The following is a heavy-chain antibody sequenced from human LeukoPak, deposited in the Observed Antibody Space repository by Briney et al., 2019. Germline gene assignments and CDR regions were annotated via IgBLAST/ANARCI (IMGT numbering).Heavy chain of an antibody. CDR3: ASRGITMVRGVTGGDRSGRTELYY. Sequence: GGSLRLSCAASGFTFSSYAMHWVRQAPGKGLEWVAVISYDGSNKYYADSVKGRFTISRDNSKNTLYLQMNSLRVEETAVYYCASRGITMVRGVTGGDRSGRTELYYWGQGTLVTVSS. J-gene: IGHJ4*02. D-gene: IGHD3-10*01. CDR2: ISYDGSNK. CDR1: GFTFSSYA. V-gene: IGHV3-30*04.